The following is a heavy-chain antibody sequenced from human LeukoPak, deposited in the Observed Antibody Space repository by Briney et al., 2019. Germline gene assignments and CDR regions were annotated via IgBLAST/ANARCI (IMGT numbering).Heavy chain of an antibody. CDR2: IWYDGGDK. Sequence: GRSLRLSCAASGLTFSSYDMHWVRQAPGKGLEWVALIWYDGGDKYYADSVKGRFTISRDNSKNTLYLQMDSLRAEDPAVYYCARKGYSGNYVYYFDYWGQGNMVTVSS. D-gene: IGHD1-26*01. J-gene: IGHJ4*02. CDR3: ARKGYSGNYVYYFDY. V-gene: IGHV3-33*01. CDR1: GLTFSSYD.